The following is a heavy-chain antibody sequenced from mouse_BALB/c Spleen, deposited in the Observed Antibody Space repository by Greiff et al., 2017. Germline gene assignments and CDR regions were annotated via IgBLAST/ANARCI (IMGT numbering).Heavy chain of an antibody. CDR2: INPNNGGT. J-gene: IGHJ4*01. CDR3: ARTSYRYDAYAMDY. CDR1: GYTFTDYN. V-gene: IGHV1-18*01. D-gene: IGHD2-14*01. Sequence: EVKLQESGPELVKPGASVKIPCKASGYTFTDYNMDWVKQSHGKSLEWIGDINPNNGGTIYNQKFKGKATLTVDKSSSTAYMELRSLTSEDTAVYYCARTSYRYDAYAMDYWGQGTSVTVSS.